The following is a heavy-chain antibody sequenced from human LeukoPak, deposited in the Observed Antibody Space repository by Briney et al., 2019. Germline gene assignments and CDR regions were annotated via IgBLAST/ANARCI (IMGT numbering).Heavy chain of an antibody. D-gene: IGHD6-19*01. J-gene: IGHJ4*02. CDR1: GFTFSSYA. CDR2: ISGSGGTT. V-gene: IGHV3-23*01. CDR3: AKGYTSGWFYFDY. Sequence: GGSLRLSCVASGFTFSSYAMTWVRRAPGKGLEWVSTISGSGGTTHYADSVRGRFTISRDNSKNTLFLEVNSLRVEDTAVYYCAKGYTSGWFYFDYWGQGTLVTVSS.